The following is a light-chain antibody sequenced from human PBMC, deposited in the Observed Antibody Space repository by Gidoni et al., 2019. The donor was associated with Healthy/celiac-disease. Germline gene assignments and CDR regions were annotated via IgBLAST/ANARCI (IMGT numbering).Light chain of an antibody. CDR3: QQYNSYSSFT. J-gene: IGKJ3*01. V-gene: IGKV1-5*03. Sequence: DIQMTQSPSTLSASVGDRVTITCRASQSISSWLAWYQQKPGQAPKLLIYKASSLESGVLSRMSGSSAWTKYTLTISSLQHDDFATYYCQQYNSYSSFTFGPGTKVDIK. CDR2: KAS. CDR1: QSISSW.